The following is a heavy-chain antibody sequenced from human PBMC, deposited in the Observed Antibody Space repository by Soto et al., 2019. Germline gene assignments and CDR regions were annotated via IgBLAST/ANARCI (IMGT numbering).Heavy chain of an antibody. CDR2: ISSSSSHI. D-gene: IGHD3-10*01. CDR1: GFNLTSYS. Sequence: GGSMRLSSAASGFNLTSYSRNWVRQAPGKGLEWVSSISSSSSHIYYADSVKGRFTISRDNARNALYLEMNSLRAEDTAVYYCVRERGLSSYYGMDVWGQGTTVTVSS. J-gene: IGHJ6*02. CDR3: VRERGLSSYYGMDV. V-gene: IGHV3-21*01.